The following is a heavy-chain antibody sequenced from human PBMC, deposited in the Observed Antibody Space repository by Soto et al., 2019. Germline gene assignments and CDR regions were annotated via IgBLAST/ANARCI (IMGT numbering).Heavy chain of an antibody. J-gene: IGHJ5*02. Sequence: GGSLRLSCAASGFTFSSYSMNWVRQAPGKGLEWVSSISSSSSYIYYADSVKGRFTISRDNAKNSLYLQMNSLRAEDTAVYYCARDSGVATIFGFDPWGQGTLVTVSS. CDR2: ISSSSSYI. V-gene: IGHV3-21*01. CDR1: GFTFSSYS. D-gene: IGHD5-12*01. CDR3: ARDSGVATIFGFDP.